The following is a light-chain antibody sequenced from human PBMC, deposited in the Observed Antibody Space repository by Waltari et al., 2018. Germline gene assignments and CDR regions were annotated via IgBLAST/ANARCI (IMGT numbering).Light chain of an antibody. V-gene: IGLV1-40*01. CDR3: QSYDSSLSAVV. CDR1: SPNIGAGYD. CDR2: GNS. J-gene: IGLJ2*01. Sequence: QSVLTQPPSMSGAPGQRVTISCTWSSPNIGAGYDVHWSHQLPGTAPKLLIYGNSNRPSGIPDRFAGSKSGTSASLAITGLQAEDEADYYCQSYDSSLSAVVFGGGTKLTVL.